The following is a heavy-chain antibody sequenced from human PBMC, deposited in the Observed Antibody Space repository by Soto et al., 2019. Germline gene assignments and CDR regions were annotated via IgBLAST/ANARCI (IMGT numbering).Heavy chain of an antibody. Sequence: GGSLRLSCAASGFTFSSYGMHWVRQAPGKGLEWVAVISYDGSNKYYADSVKGRFTISRDNSKNTLYLQMNSLRAEDTAVYYCAKDRAQRLQYGILWFDPWGQGTLVTVSS. V-gene: IGHV3-30*18. D-gene: IGHD4-4*01. CDR3: AKDRAQRLQYGILWFDP. J-gene: IGHJ5*02. CDR2: ISYDGSNK. CDR1: GFTFSSYG.